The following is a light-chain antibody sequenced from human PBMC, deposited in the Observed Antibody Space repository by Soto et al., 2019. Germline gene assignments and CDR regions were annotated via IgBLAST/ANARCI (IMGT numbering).Light chain of an antibody. CDR2: SNN. J-gene: IGLJ3*02. Sequence: QSVLTQPPSASGTPGQRVTISCSGSSSNIGSNTINWYQQLPGTAPQLLIYSNNQRPSGVPDRFSGSKSGTSASLAISGLQSEDEADYYCAAWDDSLNDPVFGGGTKLTVL. V-gene: IGLV1-44*01. CDR1: SSNIGSNT. CDR3: AAWDDSLNDPV.